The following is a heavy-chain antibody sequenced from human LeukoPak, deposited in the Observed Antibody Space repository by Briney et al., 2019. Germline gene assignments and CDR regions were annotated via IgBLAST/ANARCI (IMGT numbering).Heavy chain of an antibody. CDR3: ARGVGIVPAASDWFDP. CDR2: IWYDGSNK. Sequence: GRSLRLSCAASGFTFSSYGMHWVRQAPGKGLEWVAVIWYDGSNKYYADSVKGRFTISRDNSKNTLYLQMNSLRAEDTAVYYCARGVGIVPAASDWFDPWGQGTLVTVSS. D-gene: IGHD2-2*01. CDR1: GFTFSSYG. V-gene: IGHV3-33*01. J-gene: IGHJ5*02.